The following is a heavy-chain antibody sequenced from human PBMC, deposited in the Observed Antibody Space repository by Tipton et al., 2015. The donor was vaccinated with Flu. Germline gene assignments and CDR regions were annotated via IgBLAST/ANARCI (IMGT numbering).Heavy chain of an antibody. CDR2: ISSSGSTI. J-gene: IGHJ4*02. V-gene: IGHV3-48*03. D-gene: IGHD3-10*01. CDR1: GFTFSSYE. CDR3: ARMQEGTMVRGRG. Sequence: CAASGFTFSSYEMNWVRQAPGKGLEWVSYISSSGSTIYYADSVKGRFTISRDNAKNSLYLQMNSLRAEDTAVYYCARMQEGTMVRGRGRGQGTLVTVSS.